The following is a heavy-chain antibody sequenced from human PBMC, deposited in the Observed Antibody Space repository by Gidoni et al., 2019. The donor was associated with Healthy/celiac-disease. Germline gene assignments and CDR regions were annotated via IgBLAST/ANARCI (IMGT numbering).Heavy chain of an antibody. CDR2: IYYSGST. Sequence: QVQLQESGPGLVKPSQTLSLTCTVSGGSIRSGGYYWSWIRQHPGKGLEWIGYIYYSGSTYYNPSLKSRVTISVDTSKNQFSLKLSSVTAADTAVYYCAKLIAAAGELYFDYWGQGTLVTVSS. J-gene: IGHJ4*02. CDR3: AKLIAAAGELYFDY. V-gene: IGHV4-31*03. D-gene: IGHD6-13*01. CDR1: GGSIRSGGYY.